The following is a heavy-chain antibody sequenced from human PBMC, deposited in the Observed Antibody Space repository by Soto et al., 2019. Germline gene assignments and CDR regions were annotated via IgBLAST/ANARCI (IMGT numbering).Heavy chain of an antibody. J-gene: IGHJ4*01. CDR3: AKVLRRDCCGGYVFDS. D-gene: IGHD2-21*02. V-gene: IGHV3-30*18. CDR2: ISYVGSNT. CDR1: GFTFSRFV. Sequence: PRLDYANSGFTFSRFVMHWVRQAPCKGLEWVALISYVGSNTYYADSVKGRFTISRDNSKNTLYLQMSSLRVEDTAVYYCAKVLRRDCCGGYVFDSWGRGIVVTFAS.